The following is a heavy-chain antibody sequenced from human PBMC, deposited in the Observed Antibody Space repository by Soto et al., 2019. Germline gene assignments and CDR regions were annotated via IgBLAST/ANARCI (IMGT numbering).Heavy chain of an antibody. CDR1: GYTFTSYA. D-gene: IGHD3-22*01. CDR2: INAGNGNT. CDR3: ARDYYDSSGYLPALFDP. Sequence: ASVKVSCKASGYTFTSYAMHWVRQAPGQRLEWMGWINAGNGNTKYSQKFQGRVTITRDTSASTAYMEPSSLRSEDTAVYYCARDYYDSSGYLPALFDPWGQGTLVTVSS. J-gene: IGHJ5*02. V-gene: IGHV1-3*01.